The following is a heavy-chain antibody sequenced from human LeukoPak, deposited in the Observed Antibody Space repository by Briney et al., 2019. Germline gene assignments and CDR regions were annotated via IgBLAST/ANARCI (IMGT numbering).Heavy chain of an antibody. CDR2: IKSKTDGGTT. D-gene: IGHD6-19*01. J-gene: IGHJ4*02. CDR3: TPSIAVAGSLDY. CDR1: GFTFSNVW. V-gene: IGHV3-15*01. Sequence: GGSLRLSRAASGFTFSNVWMSWVRQAPGKGLEWVGRIKSKTDGGTTDYAAPVKGRFTISRDDSKNTLNLQMNSLKTEDTAVYYCTPSIAVAGSLDYWGQGTLVTVSS.